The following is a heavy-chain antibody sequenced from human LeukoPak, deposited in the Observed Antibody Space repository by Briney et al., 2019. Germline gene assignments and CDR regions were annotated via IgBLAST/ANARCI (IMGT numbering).Heavy chain of an antibody. V-gene: IGHV3-21*01. Sequence: PGGSLRLSCAASGFTFSSYSMNWVRQAPGKGLEWVSSISGTSTYIYYADSVKGRFTISRDNAKNSLYLQMSSLRAEDTAVYYCAREVAGNYYFAYWGQGTLVTVSS. J-gene: IGHJ4*02. CDR2: ISGTSTYI. CDR3: AREVAGNYYFAY. CDR1: GFTFSSYS. D-gene: IGHD2-15*01.